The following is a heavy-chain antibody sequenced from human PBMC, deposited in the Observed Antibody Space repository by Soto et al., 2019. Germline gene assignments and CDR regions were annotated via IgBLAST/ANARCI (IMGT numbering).Heavy chain of an antibody. V-gene: IGHV1-18*01. CDR3: ASVYGDYYSQSYWYFDL. CDR2: ISAYNGNT. Sequence: QVQLVQTGAEVKKPGASVKVSCKASGYTFTSYGISWVRQAPGQGLEWMGWISAYNGNTNYAQKLQGRVTMTTDTSTSTAYMELRSLISDDTAVYYCASVYGDYYSQSYWYFDLWGRGTLVTVSS. D-gene: IGHD4-17*01. CDR1: GYTFTSYG. J-gene: IGHJ2*01.